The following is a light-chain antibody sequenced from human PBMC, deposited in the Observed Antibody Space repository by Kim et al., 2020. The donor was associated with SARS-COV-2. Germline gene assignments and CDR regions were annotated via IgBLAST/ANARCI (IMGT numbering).Light chain of an antibody. CDR3: QQYTSDWT. J-gene: IGKJ1*01. CDR2: EAS. V-gene: IGKV1-5*03. CDR1: QRFGDS. Sequence: SASVQDRVTITCRTSQRFGDSLAWYQQKPGKAPKLLIYEASTLESGVPPMFSGSGSGTEFTLTISSLQPDDFATYYCQQYTSDWTFGQGTKVDIK.